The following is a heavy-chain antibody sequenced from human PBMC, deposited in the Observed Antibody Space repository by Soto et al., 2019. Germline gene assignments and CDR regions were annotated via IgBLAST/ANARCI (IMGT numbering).Heavy chain of an antibody. CDR1: GYTFTGYY. Sequence: ASVKVSCKASGYTFTGYYVHWVRQAPGQGLEWMGWINPNSGGTKSAQRFQGRVSMTSDTSTSTVYMELSSLKSEDTAVYYCARDRGFCSAGTCYMFDYWGQGTLVTVSS. V-gene: IGHV1-2*02. J-gene: IGHJ4*02. CDR3: ARDRGFCSAGTCYMFDY. D-gene: IGHD2-15*01. CDR2: INPNSGGT.